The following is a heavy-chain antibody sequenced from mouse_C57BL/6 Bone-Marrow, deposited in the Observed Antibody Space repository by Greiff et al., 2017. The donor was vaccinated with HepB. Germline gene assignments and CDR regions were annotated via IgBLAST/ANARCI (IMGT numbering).Heavy chain of an antibody. V-gene: IGHV5-16*01. Sequence: EVKLMESEGGLVQPGSSMKLSCTASGFTFSDYYMAWVRQVPEKGLEWVANINYDGSSTYYLDSLKSRFIISRDNAKNILYLQMSSLKSEDTATYYCARDERALYGSSSWFAYWGQGTLVTVSA. J-gene: IGHJ3*01. CDR2: INYDGSST. CDR3: ARDERALYGSSSWFAY. CDR1: GFTFSDYY. D-gene: IGHD1-1*01.